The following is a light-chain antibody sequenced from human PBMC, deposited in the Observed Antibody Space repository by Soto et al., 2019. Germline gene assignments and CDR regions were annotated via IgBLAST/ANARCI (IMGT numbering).Light chain of an antibody. J-gene: IGKJ1*01. CDR3: QQYGSSGT. V-gene: IGKV3-20*01. CDR2: GAS. Sequence: EIVMPQSPGTLSLSPCQRVPIYXWASQSVSNNYLAWYQQKPGQAPRLLIYGASNRATGIPDRFSGSGSGTDFTLTISRLEPEDFAVYYCQQYGSSGTFGQGTKVDI. CDR1: QSVSNNY.